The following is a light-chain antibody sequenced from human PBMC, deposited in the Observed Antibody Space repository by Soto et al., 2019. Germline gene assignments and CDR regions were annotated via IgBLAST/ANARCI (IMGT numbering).Light chain of an antibody. Sequence: EIVLTQSPATLSVSPGERATLSCRASQSVSSSYLAWYQQKPGQAPRLLIYGASSRATGIAARFSGSGSGTDFTLTISRLEPEEFAVYYCQQYGSSRWTVGQGTKVDIK. CDR2: GAS. J-gene: IGKJ1*01. V-gene: IGKV3-20*01. CDR3: QQYGSSRWT. CDR1: QSVSSSY.